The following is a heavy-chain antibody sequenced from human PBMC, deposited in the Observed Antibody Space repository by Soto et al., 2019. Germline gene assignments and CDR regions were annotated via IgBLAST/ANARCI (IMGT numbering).Heavy chain of an antibody. CDR3: AKSAITMVRRPSLHSSPVDY. D-gene: IGHD3-10*01. CDR1: GFTFSSYG. Sequence: QVQLVESGGGVVQPGRSLRLSCAASGFTFSSYGMHWVRQAPGKGLEWVAVISYDGSNKYYADSVKGRFTISRDNSKNTVYLQMNSLRAEDTAVYYCAKSAITMVRRPSLHSSPVDYWGQGTLVTVSS. V-gene: IGHV3-30*18. J-gene: IGHJ4*02. CDR2: ISYDGSNK.